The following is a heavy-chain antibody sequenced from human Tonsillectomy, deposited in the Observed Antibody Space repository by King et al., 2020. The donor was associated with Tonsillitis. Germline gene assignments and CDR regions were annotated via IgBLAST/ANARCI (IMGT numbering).Heavy chain of an antibody. J-gene: IGHJ4*02. CDR2: ISAYSGNT. D-gene: IGHD2-2*01. CDR1: GYTFTSYG. V-gene: IGHV1-18*04. Sequence: QLVQSGAEVKKPGASVKVSCKASGYTFTSYGINWVRQAPGQGLEWMGWISAYSGNTNYAQKLQGRVTMTTDTSTSPAYMELRSLRSDDTAVYYCARGCSSTSCYFPNDYWGQGTLVTVSS. CDR3: ARGCSSTSCYFPNDY.